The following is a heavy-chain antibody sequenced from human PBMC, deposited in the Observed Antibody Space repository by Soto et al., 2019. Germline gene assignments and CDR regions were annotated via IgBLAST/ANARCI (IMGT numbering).Heavy chain of an antibody. V-gene: IGHV3-7*01. CDR1: GLTFTRHW. J-gene: IGHJ4*02. Sequence: LRLSCAASGLTFTRHWMSWVRQAPGKGLEWVANIKQDGGEKYYVDSVKGRFTISSDNAKNSLYLKMNTLRAEDTAVYYCARDGLPVALGNWGQGTLVPVSS. CDR3: ARDGLPVALGN. CDR2: IKQDGGEK.